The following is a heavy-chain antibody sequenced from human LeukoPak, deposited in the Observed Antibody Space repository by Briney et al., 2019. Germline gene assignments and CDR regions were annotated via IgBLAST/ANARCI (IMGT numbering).Heavy chain of an antibody. CDR1: GFTFSSYS. CDR3: AKVDAAYSNYNNWFDP. CDR2: ISSSSSTI. Sequence: PGGSLRLSCAASGFTFSSYSMNWVRQAPGKGLEWVSYISSSSSTIYYADSVKGRFTISRDNAKNSLYLQMNSLRDEDTAVYYCAKVDAAYSNYNNWFDPWGQGTLVTVSS. J-gene: IGHJ5*02. D-gene: IGHD4-11*01. V-gene: IGHV3-48*02.